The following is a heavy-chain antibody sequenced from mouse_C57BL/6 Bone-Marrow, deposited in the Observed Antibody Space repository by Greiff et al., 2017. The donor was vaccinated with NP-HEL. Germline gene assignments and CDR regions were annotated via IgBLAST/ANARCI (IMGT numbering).Heavy chain of an antibody. CDR2: ILPGSGST. Sequence: VQLQQSGAELMKPGASVKLSCKATGYTFTGYWIEWVKQRPGHGLEWIGEILPGSGSTNYNEKFKGKATLTADKSSSTAYMELRSLTSEDSAVYFCARYYGSARFAYWGQGTLVTVSA. D-gene: IGHD1-1*01. J-gene: IGHJ3*01. CDR1: GYTFTGYW. CDR3: ARYYGSARFAY. V-gene: IGHV1-9*01.